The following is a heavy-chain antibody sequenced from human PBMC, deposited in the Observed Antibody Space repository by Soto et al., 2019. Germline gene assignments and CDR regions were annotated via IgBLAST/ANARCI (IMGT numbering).Heavy chain of an antibody. CDR2: ISASGGST. CDR1: GFTFSSYA. J-gene: IGHJ4*02. CDR3: ASGGSGGWELRPRFDY. D-gene: IGHD1-26*01. Sequence: EVQLLESGGGLVQPGGSLRLSCAASGFTFSSYAMSWVRQAPGKGLEWVSAISASGGSTYYADSVKGRFTISRDSSKNTLYLQMNSLRDEDTAVYYCASGGSGGWELRPRFDYWGQGTLVPVSS. V-gene: IGHV3-23*01.